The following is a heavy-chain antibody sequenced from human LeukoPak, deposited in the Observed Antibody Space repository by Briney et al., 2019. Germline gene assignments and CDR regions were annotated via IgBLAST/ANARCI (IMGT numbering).Heavy chain of an antibody. CDR1: GYTFTSSF. J-gene: IGHJ4*02. V-gene: IGHV1-2*02. CDR3: VRADPVDY. CDR2: ISSDTGGT. Sequence: GASVKVSCKVSGYTFTSSFIHWVRQAPGQGLEWMGWISSDTGGTKFARKFQGRVTMTRDTSISTAYMELRSLRSDDTAVYYCVRADPVDYWGQGTRITVSS.